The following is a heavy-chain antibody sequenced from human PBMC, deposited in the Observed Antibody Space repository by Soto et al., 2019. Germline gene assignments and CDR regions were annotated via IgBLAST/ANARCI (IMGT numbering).Heavy chain of an antibody. CDR2: ISYDGGNK. V-gene: IGHV3-30*03. Sequence: QVQLVESGGGVVQPGRSLRLSCAASGFTFSSSGIHWVRQAPGKGLEWVAVISYDGGNKYYVDSVKGRFTISRDNSKNTLHLQMNSLRAEDTAVYYCATDFSGWYGSSEYGFWGQGTLVTVSS. D-gene: IGHD6-19*01. J-gene: IGHJ4*02. CDR3: ATDFSGWYGSSEYGF. CDR1: GFTFSSSG.